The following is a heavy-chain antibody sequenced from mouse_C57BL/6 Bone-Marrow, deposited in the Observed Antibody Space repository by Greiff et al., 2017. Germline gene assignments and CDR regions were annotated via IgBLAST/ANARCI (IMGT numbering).Heavy chain of an antibody. CDR1: GYTFTDYY. V-gene: IGHV1-76*01. J-gene: IGHJ4*01. CDR2: IYPGSGNT. D-gene: IGHD2-5*01. Sequence: QVQLQQSGAELVRPGASVKLSCKASGYTFTDYYINWVKQRPGQGLEWIARIYPGSGNTYYNEKFKGKATLTAEKSSSTAYMQLSSLTSEDSAVYFGARSVAYYSNLYAMDYWGQGTSVTVSS. CDR3: ARSVAYYSNLYAMDY.